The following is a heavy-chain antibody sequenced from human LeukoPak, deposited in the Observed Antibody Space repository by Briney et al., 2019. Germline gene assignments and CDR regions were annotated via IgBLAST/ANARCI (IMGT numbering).Heavy chain of an antibody. J-gene: IGHJ4*02. CDR1: GFTFTSSA. D-gene: IGHD2-21*02. V-gene: IGHV3-66*01. Sequence: PGRSLRLSCAASGFTFTSSAMSWVRQAPEKGLEWVSLVYSGGNTYYADSVEGRFTISRDNSNNTLYLQMNSLRAEDTAVYYCARGGVTEVDYWGQGTLVTVSS. CDR3: ARGGVTEVDY. CDR2: VYSGGNT.